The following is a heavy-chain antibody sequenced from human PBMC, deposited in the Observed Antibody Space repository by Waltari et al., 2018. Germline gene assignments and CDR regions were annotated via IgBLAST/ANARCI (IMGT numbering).Heavy chain of an antibody. V-gene: IGHV3-48*03. CDR3: ARGYSSGWYGWFDP. Sequence: EVQLVESGGGLVQPGGSLRLSCAASGLTSCTYALNWVRQAPGKGLEWVSYISSSGSTIYYADSVKGRFTISRDNAKNSLYLQMNSLRAEDTAVYYCARGYSSGWYGWFDPWGQGTLVTVSS. CDR2: ISSSGSTI. D-gene: IGHD6-19*01. J-gene: IGHJ5*02. CDR1: GLTSCTYA.